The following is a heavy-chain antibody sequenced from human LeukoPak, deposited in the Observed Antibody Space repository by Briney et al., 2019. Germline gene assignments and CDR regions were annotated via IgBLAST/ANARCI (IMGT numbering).Heavy chain of an antibody. CDR3: ARHIVVVPAAMGWFDP. V-gene: IGHV4-39*01. CDR2: IYYSGST. D-gene: IGHD2-2*01. Sequence: SETLSLTCTVSGGSISSSSYYWGWLRQPPGKGLEWIGSIYYSGSTYYNPSLKSRVTISVDTSKNQFSLKLSSVTAADTAVYYCARHIVVVPAAMGWFDPWGQGTLVTVSS. J-gene: IGHJ5*02. CDR1: GGSISSSSYY.